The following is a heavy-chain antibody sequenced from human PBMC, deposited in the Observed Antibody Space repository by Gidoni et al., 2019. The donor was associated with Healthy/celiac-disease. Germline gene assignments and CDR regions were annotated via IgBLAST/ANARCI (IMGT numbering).Heavy chain of an antibody. J-gene: IGHJ6*02. D-gene: IGHD2-15*01. CDR3: ARDHPPQNCSGGSCYSGGYYGMDV. Sequence: QVQLVESGGGVVQPGRSLRLSCAASGFTFSSYAMHWVRQAPGKGLEWVAVISYDGSNKYYADSVKGRFTISRDNSKNTLYLQMNSLRAEDTAVYYCARDHPPQNCSGGSCYSGGYYGMDVWGQGTTVTVSS. CDR1: GFTFSSYA. V-gene: IGHV3-30-3*01. CDR2: ISYDGSNK.